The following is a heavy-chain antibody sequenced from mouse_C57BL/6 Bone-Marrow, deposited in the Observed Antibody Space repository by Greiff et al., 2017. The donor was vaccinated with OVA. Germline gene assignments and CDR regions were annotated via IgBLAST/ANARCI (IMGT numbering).Heavy chain of an antibody. V-gene: IGHV1-42*01. CDR3: ARRLLRRDFDY. J-gene: IGHJ2*01. D-gene: IGHD1-1*01. CDR2: INPSTGGT. Sequence: VQLQQSGPVLVKPGASVKISCKASGYSFTGYYMNWVKQSPETCLAWIGEINPSTGGTTYNQKFKAKATLTVDKSSSTAYMQLKSLTSEDSAVYYCARRLLRRDFDYWGQGTTLTVSS. CDR1: GYSFTGYY.